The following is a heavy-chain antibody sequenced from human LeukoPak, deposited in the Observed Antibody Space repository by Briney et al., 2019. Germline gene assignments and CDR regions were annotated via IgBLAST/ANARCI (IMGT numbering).Heavy chain of an antibody. CDR2: INHSGRA. Sequence: SETLSLTCAVYGGSFSDYYWTWIRQPPGKGLEWIGEINHSGRANYSPFLKSRVTISVDTSKNQFSLRLSSVTAADTAVYYCARSVSGVESMAIVLTAAWYCIDGWGKGTTVIVSS. J-gene: IGHJ6*03. CDR1: GGSFSDYY. V-gene: IGHV4-34*01. D-gene: IGHD2/OR15-2a*01. CDR3: ARSVSGVESMAIVLTAAWYCIDG.